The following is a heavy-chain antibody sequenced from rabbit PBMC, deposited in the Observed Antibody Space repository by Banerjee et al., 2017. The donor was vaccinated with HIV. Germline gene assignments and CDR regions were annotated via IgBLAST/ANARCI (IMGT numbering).Heavy chain of an antibody. Sequence: QEQLEESGGDPVKPEGSLTLPCTASGFSFSSSYWLCWVRQAPGKGLEWIACISAGSSGSTYYATWAKGRFTISKTSSTTVTLQMTSLTAADTATYFCARDAGYAGSNLWGQGTLVTVS. CDR1: GFSFSSSYW. V-gene: IGHV1S45*01. D-gene: IGHD4-2*01. CDR3: ARDAGYAGSNL. CDR2: ISAGSSGST. J-gene: IGHJ4*01.